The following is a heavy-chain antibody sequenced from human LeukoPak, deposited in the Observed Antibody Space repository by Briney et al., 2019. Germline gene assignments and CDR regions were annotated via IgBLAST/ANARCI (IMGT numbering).Heavy chain of an antibody. CDR1: GYTFTSYG. V-gene: IGHV1-18*01. CDR2: ISAYNGNT. J-gene: IGHJ3*02. D-gene: IGHD2-15*01. CDR3: ARDSPIVVVVAATHDAFDI. Sequence: ASVKVSCKASGYTFTSYGISWVRQAPGQGLEWMGWISAYNGNTNYAQKLQGRVTMTTDTSTSTAYMVLRSLRSDDTAVYYCARDSPIVVVVAATHDAFDIWGQGTMVTVSS.